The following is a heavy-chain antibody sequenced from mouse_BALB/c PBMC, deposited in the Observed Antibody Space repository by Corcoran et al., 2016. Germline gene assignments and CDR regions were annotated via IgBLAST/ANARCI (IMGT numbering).Heavy chain of an antibody. J-gene: IGHJ2*01. CDR1: GFNIKDTY. CDR2: IDPANGNT. Sequence: EVQLQQSGAELVKPGASVKLSSTASGFNIKDTYMHWVKQRPEQGLEWIGRIDPANGNTKYDPKFQGKATITADTSSNTAYLQLSSLTSEDTAVYYCASSNWDGYWGQGTTLTVSS. D-gene: IGHD4-1*02. CDR3: ASSNWDGY. V-gene: IGHV14-3*02.